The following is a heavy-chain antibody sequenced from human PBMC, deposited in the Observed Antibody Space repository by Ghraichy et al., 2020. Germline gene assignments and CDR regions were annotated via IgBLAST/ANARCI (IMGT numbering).Heavy chain of an antibody. CDR1: GFTFSSYD. CDR3: ARGSPWYSSASGWFDP. CDR2: IGTAGDT. D-gene: IGHD6-19*01. V-gene: IGHV3-13*01. J-gene: IGHJ5*02. Sequence: GGSRRLSCAASGFTFSSYDMHWVRQATGKGLEWVSAIGTAGDTYYPGSVKGRFTISRENAKNSLYLQMNSLRAGDTAVYYCARGSPWYSSASGWFDPWGQGTLVTVSS.